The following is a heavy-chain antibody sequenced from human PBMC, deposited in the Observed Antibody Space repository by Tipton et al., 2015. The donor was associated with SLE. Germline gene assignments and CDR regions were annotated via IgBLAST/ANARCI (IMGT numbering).Heavy chain of an antibody. J-gene: IGHJ6*03. CDR2: IYNIGST. V-gene: IGHV4-59*02. D-gene: IGHD4-11*01. CDR1: GGSVSGHY. CDR3: ASGTTTQLDDYFYYHIDA. Sequence: LRLSCSVSGGSVSGHYWSWIRQPPGKRLEWIGYIYNIGSTSSNPSLKSRLTLSIDPSKNQFSLKLSSVTAADTAVYYCASGTTTQLDDYFYYHIDAWGKGTTVTVSS.